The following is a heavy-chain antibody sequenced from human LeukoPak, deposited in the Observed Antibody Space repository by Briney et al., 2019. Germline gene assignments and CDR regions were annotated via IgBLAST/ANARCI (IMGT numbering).Heavy chain of an antibody. CDR2: IIPIFGTA. D-gene: IGHD2-2*03. Sequence: GASVKVSCKASGGTFSSYAISWVRQAPGQGLEWMGGIIPIFGTANYAQKFQGRVTITADESTSTAYMELSSLRSEDTAVYYCARGLDIVVVPAASDAFDIWGQGTMVTVSS. V-gene: IGHV1-69*13. J-gene: IGHJ3*02. CDR3: ARGLDIVVVPAASDAFDI. CDR1: GGTFSSYA.